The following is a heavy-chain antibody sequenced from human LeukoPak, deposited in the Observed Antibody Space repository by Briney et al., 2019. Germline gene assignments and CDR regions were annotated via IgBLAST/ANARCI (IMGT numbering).Heavy chain of an antibody. D-gene: IGHD5-12*01. CDR3: AREGALRLTSRYYFDY. V-gene: IGHV4-61*01. CDR2: IYYTGST. J-gene: IGHJ4*02. Sequence: SETVSLTCTVSGASVISGSYYWSWLRQPPGKGLEWIGYIYYTGSTSYNPSHKSRVTISVDTSKNQFSLKLSSVTAADTAVYYCAREGALRLTSRYYFDYWGQGTLVTVSS. CDR1: GASVISGSYY.